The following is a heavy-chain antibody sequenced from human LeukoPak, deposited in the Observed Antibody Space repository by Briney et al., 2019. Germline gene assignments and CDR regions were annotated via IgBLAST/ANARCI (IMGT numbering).Heavy chain of an antibody. CDR2: IYHSGST. Sequence: SETLSLTCAVSGGSISSGGYSWRWIRHPPGKGLEWFGYIYHSGSTYYNPSLKSRVTISVDRSKNQFSLKLSSVTAADTAVYYCARAKGDVAVGYYYGMDVWGQGTTVTVSS. J-gene: IGHJ6*02. V-gene: IGHV4-30-2*01. CDR1: GGSISSGGYS. D-gene: IGHD2-21*02. CDR3: ARAKGDVAVGYYYGMDV.